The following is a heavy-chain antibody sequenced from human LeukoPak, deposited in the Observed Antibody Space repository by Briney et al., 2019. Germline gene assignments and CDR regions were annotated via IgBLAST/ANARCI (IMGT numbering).Heavy chain of an antibody. V-gene: IGHV5-51*01. CDR1: GYSFTSYW. Sequence: GESLKISCKGSGYSFTSYWIGWVRQMPGKGLEWMGIIYPGDSDIRYSPSFQGQVTISADKSISTAYLQWSSLKASDTAMYYCARHGYSSGWYVYYFDYWGQGTLVTVSS. J-gene: IGHJ4*02. CDR2: IYPGDSDI. CDR3: ARHGYSSGWYVYYFDY. D-gene: IGHD6-19*01.